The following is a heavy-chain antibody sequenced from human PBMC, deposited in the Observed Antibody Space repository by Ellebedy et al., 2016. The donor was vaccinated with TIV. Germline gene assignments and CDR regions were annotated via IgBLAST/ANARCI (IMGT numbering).Heavy chain of an antibody. D-gene: IGHD6-25*01. V-gene: IGHV3-9*01. CDR1: GFTFSSYA. CDR3: VKDLLPGGADV. J-gene: IGHJ4*02. Sequence: SLKISXATSGFTFSSYAMTWVRQAPGKGLEWVSGIYWNSDRTGYAESVKGRFTISRDNAKNSLYLQMNSLRAEDTAFYYCVKDLLPGGADVWGQGTLVTVSS. CDR2: IYWNSDRT.